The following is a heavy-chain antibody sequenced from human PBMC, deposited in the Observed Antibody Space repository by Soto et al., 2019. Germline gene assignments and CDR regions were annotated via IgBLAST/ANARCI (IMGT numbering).Heavy chain of an antibody. CDR2: INPNSGST. V-gene: IGHV1-2*02. CDR3: ARENLITMVRGVDY. J-gene: IGHJ4*02. CDR1: GYTFTAYY. D-gene: IGHD3-10*01. Sequence: GASVKVSCKASGYTFTAYYMHWVRQAPGQGLEWMGWINPNSGSTNYAQKFQGRVTMTRDTSISTAYMQLNRLTSDDTAVYYCARENLITMVRGVDYWGQGTLVTVSS.